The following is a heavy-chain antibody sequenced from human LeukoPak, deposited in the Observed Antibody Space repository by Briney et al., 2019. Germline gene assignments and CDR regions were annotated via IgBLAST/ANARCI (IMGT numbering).Heavy chain of an antibody. CDR3: AGSLGYSSSWPIYYYYYYMDV. CDR1: GFTFSSYA. D-gene: IGHD6-13*01. Sequence: GGSLRLSCAASGFTFSSYAMSWVRQAPGKGVEWVSAISGSGGSTYYADSVKGRFTISRGNSKNTLYLQMNSLRAEDTAVYYCAGSLGYSSSWPIYYYYYYMDVWGKGTTVTVSS. CDR2: ISGSGGST. J-gene: IGHJ6*03. V-gene: IGHV3-23*01.